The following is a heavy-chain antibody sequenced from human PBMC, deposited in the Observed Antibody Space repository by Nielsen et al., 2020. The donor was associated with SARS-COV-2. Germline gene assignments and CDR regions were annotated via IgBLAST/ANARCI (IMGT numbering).Heavy chain of an antibody. CDR3: ARDGAAAGLFDN. J-gene: IGHJ4*02. D-gene: IGHD6-13*01. CDR2: ITTDSTYI. Sequence: GESLKISCAAPGFYFRTYSFNWVRQAPGKGLEWVSSITTDSTYIYYADSVKGRFTMSRDNAKNSLYLQMNSLRAEDTAVYYCARDGAAAGLFDNWGQGTLVTVSS. CDR1: GFYFRTYS. V-gene: IGHV3-21*01.